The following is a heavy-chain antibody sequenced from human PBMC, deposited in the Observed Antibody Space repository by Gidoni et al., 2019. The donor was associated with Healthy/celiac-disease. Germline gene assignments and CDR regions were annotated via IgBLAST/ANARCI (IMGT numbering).Heavy chain of an antibody. CDR1: GGSISSSSYY. CDR2: IYYSGST. J-gene: IGHJ4*02. V-gene: IGHV4-39*01. CDR3: ARHAPYYYDSSGYGQPFGY. Sequence: QLQLQESGPGLVKPSETLSLTCTVSGGSISSSSYYWGWIRQPPGKGLEWIGSIYYSGSTYYNPSLKSRVTISVDTSKNQFSLKLSSVTAADTAVYYCARHAPYYYDSSGYGQPFGYWGQGTLVTVSS. D-gene: IGHD3-22*01.